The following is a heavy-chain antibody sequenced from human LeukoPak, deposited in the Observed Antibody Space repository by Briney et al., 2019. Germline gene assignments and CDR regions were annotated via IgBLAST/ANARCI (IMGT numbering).Heavy chain of an antibody. D-gene: IGHD3-3*01. CDR1: AFSFSDYN. CDR3: ARRTILNFYYYYMDV. J-gene: IGHJ6*03. CDR2: INWNGDST. Sequence: GGSLRLSCAASAFSFSDYNMNWVRQAPGKGLEWVSGINWNGDSTAYVDSVKGRFTISRDNARNSLYLQMNSLRAEDTALYYCARRTILNFYYYYMDVWGKGTTVTVSS. V-gene: IGHV3-20*04.